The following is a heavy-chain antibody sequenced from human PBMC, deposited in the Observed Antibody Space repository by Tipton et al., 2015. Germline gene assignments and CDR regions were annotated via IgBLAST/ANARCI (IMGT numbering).Heavy chain of an antibody. CDR2: IYYSGST. V-gene: IGHV4-59*01. J-gene: IGHJ4*02. CDR3: AAFCYGGNCPDY. CDR1: GGSISSYY. D-gene: IGHD2-15*01. Sequence: TLSLTCTVSGGSISSYYWSWIRQPPGKGLEWIGYIYYSGSTNYNPSLKSRVTISLDTSKNQFSLTLNSVTAADTAVYYCAAFCYGGNCPDYWGQGTLVIVSA.